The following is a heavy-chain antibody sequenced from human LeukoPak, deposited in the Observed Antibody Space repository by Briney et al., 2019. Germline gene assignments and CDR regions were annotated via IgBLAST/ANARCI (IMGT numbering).Heavy chain of an antibody. Sequence: PGGSLRLSCAASGFTFSNYWMTWVRQAPGKGLEWVANIKRDGSEKYYVDSVKGRFTITRDNAKNSLYLQMNSLRAEDTAVYSCARGFYLQGNALEIWGQGTVVTVSS. CDR3: ARGFYLQGNALEI. J-gene: IGHJ3*02. CDR1: GFTFSNYW. CDR2: IKRDGSEK. D-gene: IGHD2/OR15-2a*01. V-gene: IGHV3-7*01.